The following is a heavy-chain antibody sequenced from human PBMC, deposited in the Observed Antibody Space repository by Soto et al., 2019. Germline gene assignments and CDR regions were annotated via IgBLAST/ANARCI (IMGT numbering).Heavy chain of an antibody. J-gene: IGHJ4*02. D-gene: IGHD3-22*01. CDR1: GGFINNYY. Sequence: SETLSLTCNVSGGFINNYYWSWIRQPPGKGLEWIGEINHSGSTNYNPSLKSRVTISVDTSKNQFSLKLSSVTAADTAVYYCARGRYYYDSSGNRRFDYWGQGTLVTVSS. CDR3: ARGRYYYDSSGNRRFDY. V-gene: IGHV4-34*01. CDR2: INHSGST.